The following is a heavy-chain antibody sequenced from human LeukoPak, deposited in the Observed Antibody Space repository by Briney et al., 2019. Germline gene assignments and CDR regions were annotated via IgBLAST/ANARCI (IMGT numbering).Heavy chain of an antibody. V-gene: IGHV1-2*06. CDR1: GYTFIHYF. Sequence: GASVKVSCKAFGYTFIHYFIHWVRQAPGQGLELMGRINSNSGGTEYTQKLQGRVTMTRDTSITTVYMELRSLTSDDTAVYYCARDLSSTSNWELDYWGQGTLVTVSS. J-gene: IGHJ4*02. D-gene: IGHD7-27*01. CDR2: INSNSGGT. CDR3: ARDLSSTSNWELDY.